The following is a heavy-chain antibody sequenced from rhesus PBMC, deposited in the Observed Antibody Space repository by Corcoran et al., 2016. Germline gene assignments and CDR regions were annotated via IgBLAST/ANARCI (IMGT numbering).Heavy chain of an antibody. J-gene: IGHJ5-1*01. Sequence: QVQLQESGPAVVKPSETLSLTCAVSGGSISSSTWWDWDRQSPGKGLEWMGGSHDRMLTTLSTPALKGRVPLSMHTAQTRFSLKRGSVTAADTAVYFCAGHLGSSYGWRFDVWGAGVLVTVAS. CDR1: GGSISSSTW. V-gene: IGHV4-93*02. D-gene: IGHD6-43*01. CDR3: AGHLGSSYGWRFDV. CDR2: SHDRMLTT.